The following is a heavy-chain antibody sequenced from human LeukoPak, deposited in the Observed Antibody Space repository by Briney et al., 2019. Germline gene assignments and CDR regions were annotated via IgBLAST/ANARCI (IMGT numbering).Heavy chain of an antibody. V-gene: IGHV4-34*01. D-gene: IGHD2-15*01. CDR1: GGSFSGYY. J-gene: IGHJ4*02. CDR3: AREKYCSGGSCLDY. CDR2: INRSGST. Sequence: PSETLSLTCAVYGGSFSGYYWSWIRQPPGKGLEWIGEINRSGSTNYNPSLKSRVTISVDTSKNQFSLKLSSVTAADTAVYYCAREKYCSGGSCLDYWGQGTLVTVSS.